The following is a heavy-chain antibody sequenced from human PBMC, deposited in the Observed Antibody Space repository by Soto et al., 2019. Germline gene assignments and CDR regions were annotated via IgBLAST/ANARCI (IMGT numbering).Heavy chain of an antibody. CDR3: ARVSYYDILTGSGAFDI. CDR1: GYTFTSYY. D-gene: IGHD3-9*01. Sequence: ASVKVSYKASGYTFTSYYIHWVRQAPGQGLEWMGIINPSGGSTSYAQKFQGRVTMTRDTSTSTVYMELSSLRSEDTAVYYCARVSYYDILTGSGAFDIWGQGTMVTVSS. V-gene: IGHV1-46*03. CDR2: INPSGGST. J-gene: IGHJ3*02.